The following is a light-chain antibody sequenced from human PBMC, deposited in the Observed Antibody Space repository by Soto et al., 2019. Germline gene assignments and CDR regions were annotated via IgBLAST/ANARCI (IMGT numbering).Light chain of an antibody. Sequence: QSVLTQPPSASGSPGQSVTISCTVTSSDVGAYIFVSWYQQHPGKAPKLMVYDVNRRPPGVPDCFFGSKSGNTASLTVSGLQAEDEADYYCVSFAGGTYVFGTGTKVTVL. J-gene: IGLJ1*01. CDR2: DVN. CDR1: SSDVGAYIF. V-gene: IGLV2-8*01. CDR3: VSFAGGTYV.